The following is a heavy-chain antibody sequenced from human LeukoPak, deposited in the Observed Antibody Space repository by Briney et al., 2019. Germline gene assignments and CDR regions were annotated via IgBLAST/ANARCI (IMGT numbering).Heavy chain of an antibody. Sequence: GGSLRLSCAASGFTFSSYEMNWVRQAPGKGLEWVSYISSSGSTIYYADSVKGRFTISRDNAKNSLYLQMNSLRAEDTAGYYCARDHHYDSSGYYFAPFDYWGQGTLVTVSS. CDR3: ARDHHYDSSGYYFAPFDY. CDR1: GFTFSSYE. J-gene: IGHJ4*02. CDR2: ISSSGSTI. D-gene: IGHD3-22*01. V-gene: IGHV3-48*03.